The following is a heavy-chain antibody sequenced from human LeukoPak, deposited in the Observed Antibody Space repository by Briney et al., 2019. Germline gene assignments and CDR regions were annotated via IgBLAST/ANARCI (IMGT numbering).Heavy chain of an antibody. Sequence: ASVKVSCKASGYTFTGYDMHWVRQAPGQGLEWMGWINPNSGGTNYAQKFQGRVTMTRDTSISTAYMELSRLRSDDTAVYYCARDRGYSYGYLPDYWGQGTLVTVSS. V-gene: IGHV1-2*02. CDR3: ARDRGYSYGYLPDY. J-gene: IGHJ4*02. D-gene: IGHD5-18*01. CDR1: GYTFTGYD. CDR2: INPNSGGT.